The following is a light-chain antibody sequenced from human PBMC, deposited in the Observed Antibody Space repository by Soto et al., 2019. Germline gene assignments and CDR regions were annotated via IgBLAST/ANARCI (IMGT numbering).Light chain of an antibody. V-gene: IGKV1-39*01. CDR3: QPSSTTPYT. CDR2: GAS. Sequence: IQMTRSPSYLSASVGDRVTITCRASHSISNYLSWYQQKPGKAPKVLIYGASSLQSGVPSRFSGSGSATDFTLTISSLQPEDFANYYCQPSSTTPYTVGPGTQVEIK. J-gene: IGKJ2*01. CDR1: HSISNY.